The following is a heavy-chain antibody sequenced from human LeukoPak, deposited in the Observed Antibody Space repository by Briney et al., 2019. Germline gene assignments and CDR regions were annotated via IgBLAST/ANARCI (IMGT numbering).Heavy chain of an antibody. V-gene: IGHV3-23*01. CDR3: AKDRESIVGATSFDY. Sequence: GASLRLSCAASGFTFSSYAMSWVRQAPGKGLEWVSAISGSGGSTYYADSVKGRFTISRDNSKNTLYLQMNSLRAEDTAVYYRAKDRESIVGATSFDYWGQGTLVTVSS. CDR2: ISGSGGST. CDR1: GFTFSSYA. D-gene: IGHD1-26*01. J-gene: IGHJ4*02.